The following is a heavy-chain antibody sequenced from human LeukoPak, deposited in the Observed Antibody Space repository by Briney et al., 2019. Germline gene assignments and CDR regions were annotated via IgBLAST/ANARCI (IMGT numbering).Heavy chain of an antibody. J-gene: IGHJ4*02. V-gene: IGHV1-18*01. D-gene: IGHD6-19*01. CDR3: ARDGALIAVAGVDY. CDR1: GYTFTSYG. CDR2: ISAYNGNT. Sequence: ASVKVSCKASGYTFTSYGISWVRQAPGQGLEWMGRISAYNGNTNYAQKLQGRVTMTTDTSTSTAYMELRSLRSDDTAVYYCARDGALIAVAGVDYWGQGTLVTVSS.